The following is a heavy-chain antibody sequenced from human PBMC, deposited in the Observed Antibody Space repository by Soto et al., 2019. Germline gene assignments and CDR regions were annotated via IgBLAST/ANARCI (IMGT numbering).Heavy chain of an antibody. D-gene: IGHD3-22*01. J-gene: IGHJ5*02. V-gene: IGHV3-21*01. CDR3: VRDQDSRGYSVFNL. Sequence: GGSLRLSCASSGFPFSSYNMNWVRQAPGKGLEWVSSISSSSSYIYYADSVKGRFTISRDNAKNSLYLQMSSLRAEDTAVYFCVRDQDSRGYSVFNLWGQGAQVTVSS. CDR2: ISSSSSYI. CDR1: GFPFSSYN.